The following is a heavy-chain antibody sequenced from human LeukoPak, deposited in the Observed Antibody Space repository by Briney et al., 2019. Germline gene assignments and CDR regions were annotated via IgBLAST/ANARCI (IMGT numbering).Heavy chain of an antibody. CDR1: GFTFSSYA. J-gene: IGHJ4*02. V-gene: IGHV3-23*01. D-gene: IGHD3-10*01. Sequence: GGSLRLSCAASGFTFSSYAMSWVRQAPGKGLEWVSAIRGRCGSTYYADCVKGRFTISRNNSKNTMYLQMTILRAEDTAVYYCAKGTKQELLIRYYFDYWGQGTLVTVSS. CDR2: IRGRCGST. CDR3: AKGTKQELLIRYYFDY.